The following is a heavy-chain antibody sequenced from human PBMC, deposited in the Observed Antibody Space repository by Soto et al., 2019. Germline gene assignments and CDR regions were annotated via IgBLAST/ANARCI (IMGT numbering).Heavy chain of an antibody. CDR2: ISAAGDP. V-gene: IGHV3-13*05. CDR1: GFPLRNSA. CDR3: ARTDRDFYGLDV. J-gene: IGHJ6*02. Sequence: EVQLVESGGGLVQPGGSLRLSCEASGFPLRNSAIHWARQGTGKGLEWVSGISAAGDPDYADSVEGRFTISRENAQNSFFLQMNSLRVGDTAVYYCARTDRDFYGLDVWGQGTTVIVSS.